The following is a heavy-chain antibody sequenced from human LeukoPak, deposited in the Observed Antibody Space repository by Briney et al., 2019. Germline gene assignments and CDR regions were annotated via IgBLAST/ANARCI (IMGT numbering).Heavy chain of an antibody. CDR3: ARVVKGVYGDYYHGMDV. D-gene: IGHD4-17*01. CDR2: INHSGST. CDR1: GGSFSGYY. V-gene: IGHV4-34*01. Sequence: SETLSLTCAVYGGSFSGYYWSWIRQPPGKGLEWIGEINHSGSTNYNPSLKSRVTISVDTSKNQFSLKLSSVTAADTAVYYCARVVKGVYGDYYHGMDVWGQGTTVTVSS. J-gene: IGHJ6*02.